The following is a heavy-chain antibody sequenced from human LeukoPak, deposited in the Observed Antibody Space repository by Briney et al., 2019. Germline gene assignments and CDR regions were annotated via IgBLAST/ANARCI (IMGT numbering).Heavy chain of an antibody. V-gene: IGHV3-48*04. D-gene: IGHD4-23*01. CDR1: GFTFSSYS. CDR3: ASQNYGGHPYDY. Sequence: PGGSLRLSCAASGFTFSSYSMNWVRQAPGKGLEWVSYISSSSTIYYADSVKGRFTISRDNAKNSLYLHMSSLRAEDTAVYYCASQNYGGHPYDYWGQGTLVTVSS. CDR2: ISSSSTI. J-gene: IGHJ4*02.